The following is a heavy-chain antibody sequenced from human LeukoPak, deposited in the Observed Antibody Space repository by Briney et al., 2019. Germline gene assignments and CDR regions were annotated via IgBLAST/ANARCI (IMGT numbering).Heavy chain of an antibody. CDR1: GYTFTSYY. V-gene: IGHV1-46*01. D-gene: IGHD2-21*02. J-gene: IGHJ4*02. CDR2: INPSGGST. CDR3: ARGRPTYCGGDCYAVYDY. Sequence: ASVKVSCKASGYTFTSYYMHWVRQAPGQGLEWMGIINPSGGSTSYAQKFQGRVTMTRDTSTSTAYMELSSLRSEDTAVYYCARGRPTYCGGDCYAVYDYWGQGTLVTVSS.